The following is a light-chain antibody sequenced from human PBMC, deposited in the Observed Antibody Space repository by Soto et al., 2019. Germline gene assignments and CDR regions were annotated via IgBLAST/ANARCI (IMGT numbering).Light chain of an antibody. J-gene: IGLJ1*01. CDR1: SSDVGGYNY. CDR2: DVS. Sequence: QSVLTQPASVSGSPGQSITISCTGTSSDVGGYNYVSWFQQHPGKAPKLMIHDVSNRPSGISNRFSGSKSGNTASLTISGLQAEDEADYYCSSYTSSYTYVFGTGTKVTVL. CDR3: SSYTSSYTYV. V-gene: IGLV2-14*01.